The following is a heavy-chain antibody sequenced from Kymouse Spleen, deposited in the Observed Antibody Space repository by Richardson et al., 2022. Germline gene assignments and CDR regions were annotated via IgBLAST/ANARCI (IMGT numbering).Heavy chain of an antibody. CDR3: AHRRSPATAIRSDAFDI. CDR1: GFSLSTSGVG. D-gene: IGHD2-21*02,IGHD2-8*01. CDR2: IYWDDDK. Sequence: QITLKESGPTLVKPTQTLTLTCTFSGFSLSTSGVGVGWIRQPPGKALEWLALIYWDDDKRYSPSLKSRLTITKDTSKNQVVLTMTNMDPVDTATYYCAHRRSPATAIRSDAFDIWGQGTMVTVSS. J-gene: IGHJ3*02. V-gene: IGHV2-5*10.